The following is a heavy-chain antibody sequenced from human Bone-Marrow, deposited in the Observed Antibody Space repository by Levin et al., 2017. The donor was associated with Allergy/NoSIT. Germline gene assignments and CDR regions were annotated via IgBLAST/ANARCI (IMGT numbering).Heavy chain of an antibody. CDR1: GFTFSSYA. Sequence: GESLKISCAASGFTFSSYAMSWVRQAPGKGLEWVSAISGSGGSTYYADSVKGRFTISRDNSKNTLYLQMNSLRAEDTAVYYCAKAGYCSGGSCFGLPAFDIWGQGTMVTVSS. CDR3: AKAGYCSGGSCFGLPAFDI. J-gene: IGHJ3*02. V-gene: IGHV3-23*01. D-gene: IGHD2-15*01. CDR2: ISGSGGST.